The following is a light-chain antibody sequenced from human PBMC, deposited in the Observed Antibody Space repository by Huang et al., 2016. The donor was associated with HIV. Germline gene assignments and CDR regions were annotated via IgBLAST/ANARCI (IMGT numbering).Light chain of an antibody. CDR2: AAS. J-gene: IGKJ1*01. CDR3: QKYDSVPRT. V-gene: IGKV1-27*01. Sequence: DIQMNQYPSYLSASVGDRVTITCRASQDINNYLSWYQQKSGQVPKLLIYAASSLQAGVPSRFSGIGSWTDFTLSITSLQPEDVAIYYCQKYDSVPRTFGQGTKVDIK. CDR1: QDINNY.